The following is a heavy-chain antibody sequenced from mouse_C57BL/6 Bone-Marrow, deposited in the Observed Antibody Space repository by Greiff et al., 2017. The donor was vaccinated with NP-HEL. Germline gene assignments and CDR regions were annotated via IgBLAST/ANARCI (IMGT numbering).Heavy chain of an antibody. D-gene: IGHD2-1*01. CDR1: EYEFPSHD. V-gene: IGHV5-2*01. Sequence: DVKLVESGGGLVQPGESLKLSCESNEYEFPSHDMSWVRKTPEKRLELVAAINSDGGSTYYPDTMERRFIISRDNTKKTLYLQMSSLRSEDTALYYCARHLYGNYGDYAMDYWGQGTSVTVSS. J-gene: IGHJ4*01. CDR2: INSDGGST. CDR3: ARHLYGNYGDYAMDY.